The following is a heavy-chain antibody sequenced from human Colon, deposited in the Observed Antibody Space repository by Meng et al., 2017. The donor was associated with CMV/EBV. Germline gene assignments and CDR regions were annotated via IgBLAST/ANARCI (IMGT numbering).Heavy chain of an antibody. CDR3: AREHSTFDF. CDR1: GGSVRSSSHY. J-gene: IGHJ4*02. Sequence: SETLSLSCTVSGGSVRSSSHYWTWIRQPPGKELEWIGYVYYIGSTNYNPSLKSRVSISIDTSKNQFSLKLYSMTAADTAVYYCAREHSTFDFWGQGTLVTVSS. CDR2: VYYIGST. V-gene: IGHV4-61*01. D-gene: IGHD6-13*01.